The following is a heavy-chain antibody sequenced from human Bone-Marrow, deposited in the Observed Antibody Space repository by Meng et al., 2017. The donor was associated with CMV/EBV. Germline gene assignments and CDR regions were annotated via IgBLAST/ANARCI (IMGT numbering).Heavy chain of an antibody. V-gene: IGHV3-7*01. D-gene: IGHD3-3*01. Sequence: GGSLRLSCAASGFTFSSYWMSWVRQAPGKGPEWVANIKQDGSEKYYVDSVKGRFTISRDNAKNSLYLQMNSLRAEDTAVYYCARDGYYDFWSGYAKPFDYWGQGTLVTVSS. CDR1: GFTFSSYW. J-gene: IGHJ4*02. CDR3: ARDGYYDFWSGYAKPFDY. CDR2: IKQDGSEK.